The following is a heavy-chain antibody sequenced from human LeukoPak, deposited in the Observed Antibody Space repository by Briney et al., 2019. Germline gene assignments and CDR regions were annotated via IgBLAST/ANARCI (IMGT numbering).Heavy chain of an antibody. CDR3: ARGGFAHWVTAVGFDY. CDR1: GGSISSYY. J-gene: IGHJ4*02. V-gene: IGHV4-59*01. D-gene: IGHD2-21*02. CDR2: IYYGGNI. Sequence: SETLSLTCTVSGGSISSYYWSWIRQPPGKGLEWIGYIYYGGNIDYNPSLKSRVTISLDTSKNQFSLKLSSVTAADTAVYYCARGGFAHWVTAVGFDYWGQGTLVTVSS.